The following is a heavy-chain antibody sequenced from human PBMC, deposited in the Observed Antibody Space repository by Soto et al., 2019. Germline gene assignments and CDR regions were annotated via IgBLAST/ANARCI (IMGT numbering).Heavy chain of an antibody. D-gene: IGHD1-26*01. CDR3: ARGHIVGATKNCFDP. CDR1: GGYISSGGDY. V-gene: IGHV4-30-4*01. J-gene: IGHJ5*02. Sequence: MLSVTYTVSGGYISSGGDYWSLKRKTPWKGLQWIRYIYSSGSTYYNPSLKSRATISVDTSKNQFSLKLSSVTAADTAVYYCARGHIVGATKNCFDPWGQGTLVTVSS. CDR2: IYSSGST.